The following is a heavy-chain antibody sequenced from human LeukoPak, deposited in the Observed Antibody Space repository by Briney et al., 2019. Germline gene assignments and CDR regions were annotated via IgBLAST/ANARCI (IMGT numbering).Heavy chain of an antibody. Sequence: SETLSLTCTVSGGSISRDYWSWIRQPPGEGLERIGYIYTRWNTNDNPSLKSRVAISVDTSKKQFSLELRSVTAADTAVYYCARHSLGSSWYLVAFDIWGQGTMVTVSS. V-gene: IGHV4-4*09. J-gene: IGHJ3*02. CDR1: GGSISRDY. D-gene: IGHD6-13*01. CDR2: IYTRWNT. CDR3: ARHSLGSSWYLVAFDI.